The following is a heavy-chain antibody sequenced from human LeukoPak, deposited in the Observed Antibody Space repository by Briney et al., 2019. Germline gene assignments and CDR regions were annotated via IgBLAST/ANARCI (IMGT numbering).Heavy chain of an antibody. Sequence: SQTLSLTCAVSGDSISSGAYSWNWIRQPPGKGLEWIGSIYHSGRPYYNPSLKSRVTISVDRSKNQFSLKLNSVTAADTAVYYCAREGGGQQPDYWGQGTLVTVSS. CDR3: AREGGGQQPDY. J-gene: IGHJ4*02. D-gene: IGHD3-16*01. CDR1: GDSISSGAYS. CDR2: IYHSGRP. V-gene: IGHV4-30-2*01.